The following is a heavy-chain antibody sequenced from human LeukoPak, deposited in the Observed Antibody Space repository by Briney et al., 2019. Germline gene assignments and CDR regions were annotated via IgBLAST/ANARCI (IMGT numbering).Heavy chain of an antibody. Sequence: KPSETLSLTCTVSGGSISSSSYYWGWIRQHPGKGLEWIGYIYYSGSTYYNPSLKSRVTISVDTSKNQFSLKLSSVTAADTAVYYCARAGIVVVPPLAHPAGPYYFDYWGQGTLVTVSS. CDR1: GGSISSSSYY. CDR2: IYYSGST. J-gene: IGHJ4*02. CDR3: ARAGIVVVPPLAHPAGPYYFDY. D-gene: IGHD2-2*01. V-gene: IGHV4-31*03.